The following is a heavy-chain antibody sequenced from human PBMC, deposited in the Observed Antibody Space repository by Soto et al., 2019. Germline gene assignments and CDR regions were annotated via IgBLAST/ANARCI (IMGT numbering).Heavy chain of an antibody. D-gene: IGHD3-9*01. CDR3: ARGRLSLTGYYYYYYGMDV. CDR1: GGSFSGYY. V-gene: IGHV4-34*01. J-gene: IGHJ6*02. CDR2: INHSGST. Sequence: PLETLSLTCAVYGGSFSGYYWSWIRQPPGKGLEWIGEINHSGSTNYNPSLKSRVTISVDTSKNQFSLKLSSVTAADTAVYYCARGRLSLTGYYYYYYGMDVWGQGTTVTV.